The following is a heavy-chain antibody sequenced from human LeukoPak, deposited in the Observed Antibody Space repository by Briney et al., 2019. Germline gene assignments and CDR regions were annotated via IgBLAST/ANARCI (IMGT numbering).Heavy chain of an antibody. CDR2: ISAYNGNT. Sequence: ASVKVSCKASGYTFTSYGINWVRQAPGQGLEWMGWISAYNGNTNYAQKLQGRVTMTTDTSTSTAYMELRSLRSDDTAVYYCARQFGSGSYYYYFDYWGQGTLVTVSS. V-gene: IGHV1-18*01. CDR3: ARQFGSGSYYYYFDY. D-gene: IGHD3-10*01. CDR1: GYTFTSYG. J-gene: IGHJ4*02.